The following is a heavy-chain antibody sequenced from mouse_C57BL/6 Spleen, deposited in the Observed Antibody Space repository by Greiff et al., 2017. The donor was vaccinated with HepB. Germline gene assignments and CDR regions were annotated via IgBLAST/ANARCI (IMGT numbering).Heavy chain of an antibody. Sequence: QVQLQQPGAELVKPGASVTLSCKASGYTFTSYWMHWVKQRPGQGLEWIGMIRPNSGSTNYNEKFKSKATLTVDKSSSPAYKQLSRLTSEDSAVYYCARSLLTFDYWGQGTTLTVSS. J-gene: IGHJ2*01. CDR3: ARSLLTFDY. D-gene: IGHD2-12*01. V-gene: IGHV1-64*01. CDR1: GYTFTSYW. CDR2: IRPNSGST.